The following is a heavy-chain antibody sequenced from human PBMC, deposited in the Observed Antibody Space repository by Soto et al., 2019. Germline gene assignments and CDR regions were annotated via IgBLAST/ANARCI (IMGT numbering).Heavy chain of an antibody. CDR1: GGSITSTTSY. V-gene: IGHV4-39*01. D-gene: IGHD2-15*01. J-gene: IGHJ5*02. Sequence: QLQLQESGPGLVRPSQTLSLTCTVSGGSITSTTSYWGWIRQTPGKGLEWIGTIYYSGSTYYNPSLKSRVSVSVDTSRNKFSLRLNSVTDADTAVYYCARHVTLLHSWFDPWGQGALVTVSS. CDR3: ARHVTLLHSWFDP. CDR2: IYYSGST.